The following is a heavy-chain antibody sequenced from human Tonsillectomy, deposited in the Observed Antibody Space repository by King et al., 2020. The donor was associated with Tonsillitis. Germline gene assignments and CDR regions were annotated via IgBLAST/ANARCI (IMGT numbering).Heavy chain of an antibody. CDR3: ARDDGYYYDSRAGAFDI. CDR2: ISYDGSNK. CDR1: GFTFSSYA. J-gene: IGHJ3*02. Sequence: VQLVESGGGVVQPGRSLRLSCAASGFTFSSYAMHWVRQAPGKGLEWVAVISYDGSNKYYADSVKGRFTISRDNSKNTLYLQMNSLRAEDTAVYYCARDDGYYYDSRAGAFDICGQGPMVSVSS. V-gene: IGHV3-30*04. D-gene: IGHD3-22*01.